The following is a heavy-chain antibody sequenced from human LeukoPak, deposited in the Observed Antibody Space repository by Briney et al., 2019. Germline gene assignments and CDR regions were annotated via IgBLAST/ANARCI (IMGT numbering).Heavy chain of an antibody. Sequence: GGSLRLSCAASGFTFSSYAMSWVRQAPGKGLEWVSAISGSGGSTYYADSVKGRFTISRDNSENTLYLQMNSLRAEDTAVYYCARVRYSSGSNTLFDYWGQGTLVTVSS. CDR2: ISGSGGST. J-gene: IGHJ4*02. CDR1: GFTFSSYA. CDR3: ARVRYSSGSNTLFDY. D-gene: IGHD6-19*01. V-gene: IGHV3-23*01.